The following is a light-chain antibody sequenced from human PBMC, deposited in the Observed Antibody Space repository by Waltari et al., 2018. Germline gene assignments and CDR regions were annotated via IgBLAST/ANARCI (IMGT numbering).Light chain of an antibody. V-gene: IGLV3-25*03. Sequence: SYELTQPPSVSVSPGQTARITCSGDELPKKYVYWYQQKPGQAPLLVIYQDSERPSGIPGRFSGASSGTTVTLTISGVQAEDEANYYCQSTDSSGSYHGVFGGGTKLTVL. CDR2: QDS. CDR3: QSTDSSGSYHGV. CDR1: ELPKKY. J-gene: IGLJ3*02.